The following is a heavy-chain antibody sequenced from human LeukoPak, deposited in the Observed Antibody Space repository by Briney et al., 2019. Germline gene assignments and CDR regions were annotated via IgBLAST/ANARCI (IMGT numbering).Heavy chain of an antibody. V-gene: IGHV3-23*01. J-gene: IGHJ4*02. CDR3: AKAACTTSCYNNC. D-gene: IGHD2-2*02. Sequence: GGSLRLSCAASGFTFSTYAMSWVRQAPGKGLEWVSAISGTDGSTYYADSVKGRFTISRDNSKNTLYLQMNSLRAEDTAVYYCAKAACTTSCYNNCWGQGTLVTVSS. CDR2: ISGTDGST. CDR1: GFTFSTYA.